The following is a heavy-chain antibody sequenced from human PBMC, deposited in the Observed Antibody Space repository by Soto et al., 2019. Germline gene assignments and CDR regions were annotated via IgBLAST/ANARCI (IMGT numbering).Heavy chain of an antibody. D-gene: IGHD6-19*01. Sequence: GGSLRLSCAASGFDFSYYAMGWVRQAPGKGLEWVSCISDSGRPTYYAESVKGRFTMSRDNSKNTLYLLMNSLRAEDTARYYCAKDARRSSGWYYFDYWGQGSLVTVSS. CDR1: GFDFSYYA. J-gene: IGHJ4*02. V-gene: IGHV3-23*01. CDR2: ISDSGRPT. CDR3: AKDARRSSGWYYFDY.